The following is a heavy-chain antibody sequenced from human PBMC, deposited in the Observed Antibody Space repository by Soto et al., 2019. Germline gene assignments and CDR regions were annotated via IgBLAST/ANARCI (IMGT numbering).Heavy chain of an antibody. V-gene: IGHV4-34*01. CDR2: INHSGST. J-gene: IGHJ6*03. Sequence: PSETLSLTCAVYGGSFSGYYWSWIRQPPGKGLEWIGEINHSGSTNYNPSLKSRVTISVDTSKNQFSLKLSSVTAADTAVYYCARGSNSPRAYYYYYYMDVWGKGTTVTVSS. D-gene: IGHD4-4*01. CDR3: ARGSNSPRAYYYYYYMDV. CDR1: GGSFSGYY.